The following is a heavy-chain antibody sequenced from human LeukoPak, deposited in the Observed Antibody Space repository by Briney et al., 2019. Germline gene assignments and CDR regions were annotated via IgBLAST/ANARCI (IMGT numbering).Heavy chain of an antibody. CDR1: GGSISSSSYY. CDR3: ASISDYYYYYMDV. Sequence: SETLSLTCTVSGGSISSSSYYWGWIRQPPGKGLEWFGSIYYSGSTYYNPSLKSRVAISVDTSKNQFSLKLSSVTAADTAVYYCASISDYYYYYMDVWGKGTTVTASS. CDR2: IYYSGST. D-gene: IGHD2/OR15-2a*01. J-gene: IGHJ6*03. V-gene: IGHV4-39*01.